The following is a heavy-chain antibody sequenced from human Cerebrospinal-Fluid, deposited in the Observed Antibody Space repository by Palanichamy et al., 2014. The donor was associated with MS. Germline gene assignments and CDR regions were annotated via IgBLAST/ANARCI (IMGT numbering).Heavy chain of an antibody. CDR3: VRGAKKRRHREAAPPDWFDP. CDR1: GDSISSGYW. D-gene: IGHD2-15*01. CDR2: TSHRGSA. Sequence: QVQLQESGPGLVKPSETLSLTCTVSGDSISSGYWWNWVRQSPGRGLEWIAETSHRGSANYNPSLKSRVTVSLDDFQSQFSLKVTSVTAADSAVYYCVRGAKKRRHREAAPPDWFDPWGQGALVIVSS. J-gene: IGHJ5*02. V-gene: IGHV4-4*02.